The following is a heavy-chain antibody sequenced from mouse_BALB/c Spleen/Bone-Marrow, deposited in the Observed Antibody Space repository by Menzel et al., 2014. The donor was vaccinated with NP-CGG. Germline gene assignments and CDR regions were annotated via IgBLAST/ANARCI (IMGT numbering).Heavy chain of an antibody. CDR3: TRPGYPFYVMDS. Sequence: EVKVVESGGGLVQPGGSLKLSCVVSGITFRSNTMSWIRQTPEKRLEWVAYITADGGSTYYPDIVKGRFTISRDNAKNTLYLQMSSLKSEDTATYYCTRPGYPFYVMDSWGQGTSVTVSS. CDR1: GITFRSNT. CDR2: ITADGGST. J-gene: IGHJ4*01. V-gene: IGHV5-12-2*01.